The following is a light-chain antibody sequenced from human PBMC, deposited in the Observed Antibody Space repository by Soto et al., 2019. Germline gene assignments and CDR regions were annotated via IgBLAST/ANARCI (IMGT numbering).Light chain of an antibody. V-gene: IGKV1-39*01. Sequence: DIQMTQSPSSLSASVGDRVTITCRASQSISSYLNWYQQKPGKAPKLLIYAASSLQSGVPSRFSGSGSGTDFTLTISSLQPEDFATYYCLQDYHYPWTFGQGTKVDIK. CDR1: QSISSY. CDR2: AAS. J-gene: IGKJ1*01. CDR3: LQDYHYPWT.